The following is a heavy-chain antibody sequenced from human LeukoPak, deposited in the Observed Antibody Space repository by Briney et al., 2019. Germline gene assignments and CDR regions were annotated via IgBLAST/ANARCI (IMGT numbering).Heavy chain of an antibody. V-gene: IGHV3-30*18. CDR3: AKDIEEWLVKGGGCFNY. CDR1: GFIFSNSA. D-gene: IGHD6-19*01. J-gene: IGHJ4*02. Sequence: GGSLRLSCAASGFIFSNSAMHWVRQAPGKGLEWVAVISYDGSNKYYADSVKGRFTISRDNSKNTLYLQMNSLRAEDTAVYYCAKDIEEWLVKGGGCFNYWGQGTLVTVSS. CDR2: ISYDGSNK.